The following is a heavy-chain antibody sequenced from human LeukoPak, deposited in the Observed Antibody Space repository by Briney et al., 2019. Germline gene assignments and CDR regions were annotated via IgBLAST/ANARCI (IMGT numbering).Heavy chain of an antibody. CDR1: GGSIDITDY. V-gene: IGHV4-4*02. CDR3: TREDRPFCPFAY. D-gene: IGHD3-22*01. CDR2: ISHDGTT. Sequence: SETLSLTCGVSGGSIDITDYWSWVRQAPGKGLEWIGEISHDGTTNYNPSLRSRVAMSLDRANNQFSLSLTSVTAADTAVYYCTREDRPFCPFAYWGQGVLVTISS. J-gene: IGHJ4*02.